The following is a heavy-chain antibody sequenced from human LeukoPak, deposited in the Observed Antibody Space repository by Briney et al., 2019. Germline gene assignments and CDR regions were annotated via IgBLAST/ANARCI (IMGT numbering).Heavy chain of an antibody. CDR3: ARGLGDSSGYYYLPYFDY. V-gene: IGHV4-34*01. CDR2: INHSGST. D-gene: IGHD3-22*01. CDR1: GGSFSGYY. Sequence: PSETLSLTCAVYGGSFSGYYWSWIRQPPGKGLEWIGEINHSGSTNYNPSLKSRVTISVGTSKNQFSLKLSSVTAADTAVYYCARGLGDSSGYYYLPYFDYWGQGTLVTVSS. J-gene: IGHJ4*02.